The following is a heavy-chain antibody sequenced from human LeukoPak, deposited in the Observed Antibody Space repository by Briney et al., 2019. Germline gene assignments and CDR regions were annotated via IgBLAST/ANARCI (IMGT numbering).Heavy chain of an antibody. CDR1: GYTFTGYY. CDR2: INPNSGDT. D-gene: IGHD3-16*01. V-gene: IGHV1-2*02. J-gene: IGHJ4*02. Sequence: ASVKVSCKASGYTFTGYYMHWVRQAPGQGLGWMGWINPNSGDTKYSQKFQGRVTMTRDTSISTAYKELSRLRSDDTAVYYCATQRGSYLWGADFDYWGQGTLVTVSS. CDR3: ATQRGSYLWGADFDY.